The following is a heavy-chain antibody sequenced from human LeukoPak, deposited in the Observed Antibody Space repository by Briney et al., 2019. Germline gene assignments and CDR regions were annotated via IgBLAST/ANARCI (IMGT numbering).Heavy chain of an antibody. J-gene: IGHJ4*02. CDR1: GFIFDDYA. Sequence: GGSLRLSCAASGFIFDDYAMYWVRQAPGKGLEWVSFISVDGGSTYYADSVRGRFSISRDNNRNSLHLQMNSLRTEDTALYYCARRGGDGYFGYWGQGTLVTVSS. CDR2: ISVDGGST. V-gene: IGHV3-43*02. D-gene: IGHD3-16*01. CDR3: ARRGGDGYFGY.